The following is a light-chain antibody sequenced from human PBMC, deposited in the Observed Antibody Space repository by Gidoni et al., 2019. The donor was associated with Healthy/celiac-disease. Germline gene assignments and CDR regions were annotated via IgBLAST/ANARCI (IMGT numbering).Light chain of an antibody. J-gene: IGLJ3*02. CDR2: DVS. CDR3: SSYTSSSTWV. CDR1: SSDVGGYNY. V-gene: IGLV2-14*01. Sequence: QSALTQPASVSAPPGHSITISCTGTSSDVGGYNYVSWYQQHPGKAHKLMIYDVSKRPSGVSSRFSGSKSGNTASLTISGLQAEDEADYYCSSYTSSSTWVFGGGTKLTVL.